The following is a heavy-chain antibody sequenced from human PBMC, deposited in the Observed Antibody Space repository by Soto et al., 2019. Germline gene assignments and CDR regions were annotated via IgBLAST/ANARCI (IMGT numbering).Heavy chain of an antibody. D-gene: IGHD3-16*01. CDR3: AKALGDCSLLYYYGMDV. CDR2: ISGRGSST. J-gene: IGHJ6*02. CDR1: GLTFRSYA. V-gene: IGHV3-23*01. Sequence: EVQLMESGGGLVQPGGSLKLSCVGSGLTFRSYAMNWVRQAPGKGLEWVSTISGRGSSTHYADSVKGRFTISRDNSNNIVYLQMNTLRADDTAIYYCAKALGDCSLLYYYGMDVWGQGTTVTVSS.